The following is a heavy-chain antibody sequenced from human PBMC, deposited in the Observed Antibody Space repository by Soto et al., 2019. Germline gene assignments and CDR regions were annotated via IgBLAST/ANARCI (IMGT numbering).Heavy chain of an antibody. D-gene: IGHD4-17*01. CDR2: IDTTSGGT. CDR3: ARESPLTTGWFDP. Sequence: QVQLVQSGPEVKKPGASVRVSCKASGYTFTDYYLHLVRQAPGQGLEPMGWIDTTSGGTQYGRKFQGRLNITRKTPTSTAYLELSRLKSADTDIDYCARESPLTTGWFDPWGQGNLFTVSS. V-gene: IGHV1-2*07. J-gene: IGHJ5*02. CDR1: GYTFTDYY.